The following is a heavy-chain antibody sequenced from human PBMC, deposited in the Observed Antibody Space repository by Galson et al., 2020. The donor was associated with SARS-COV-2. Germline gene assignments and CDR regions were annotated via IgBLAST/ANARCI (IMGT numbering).Heavy chain of an antibody. D-gene: IGHD1-1*01. CDR3: SYIQPAPDGPS. V-gene: IGHV3-73*01. Sequence: GESLKISCAASGSTFSGSGIHWVRHTSGKGLEWVGRVRTKANRYATAYTASVEGRFTISRDDSKNTAYLQMNSLKSEDTAVYYCSYIQPAPDGPSWGPGTPVTVSS. CDR2: VRTKANRYAT. J-gene: IGHJ4*02. CDR1: GSTFSGSG.